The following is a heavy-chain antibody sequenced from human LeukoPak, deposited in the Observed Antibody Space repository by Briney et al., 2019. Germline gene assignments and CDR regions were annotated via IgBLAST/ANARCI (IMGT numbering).Heavy chain of an antibody. D-gene: IGHD4-17*01. V-gene: IGHV1-2*06. CDR1: GYTFTGYY. CDR3: ARDSYDYGGGWFDP. CDR2: INPNSGGT. Sequence: GASVKVSCKASGYTFTGYYMHWVRQAPGQGLEWMGRINPNSGGTNYAQKFQGRVTMTRDTSISTAYMELSRLRSDDTAVYHCARDSYDYGGGWFDPWGQGTLVTVSS. J-gene: IGHJ5*02.